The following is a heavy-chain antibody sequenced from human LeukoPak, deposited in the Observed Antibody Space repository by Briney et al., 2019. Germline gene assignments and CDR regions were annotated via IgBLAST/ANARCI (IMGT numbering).Heavy chain of an antibody. Sequence: GASLNVSCTASGYTFTSYGISWVRQPPGQGLEWMGWISAYNGNTNYAQKLQGRVTMTTDTSTSTAYMELRSLRSDDTAVYYCARVLYSPSPPFDYWGQGTLVTVSS. D-gene: IGHD6-13*01. CDR3: ARVLYSPSPPFDY. V-gene: IGHV1-18*01. CDR1: GYTFTSYG. CDR2: ISAYNGNT. J-gene: IGHJ4*02.